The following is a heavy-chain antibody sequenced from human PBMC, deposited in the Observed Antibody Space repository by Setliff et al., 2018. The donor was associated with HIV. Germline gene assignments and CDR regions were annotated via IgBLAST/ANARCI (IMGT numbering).Heavy chain of an antibody. Sequence: PSETLSLTCTVSGGSISSDYWSWIRQPPGKGLEWVGEINHSGSTNYNPSLKSRVTISVDTSKNQFSLKLSSVTAADTAVYYCGGNGYHCSGRYSFDYWGQGTLVTVSS. J-gene: IGHJ4*02. D-gene: IGHD3-10*02. CDR3: GGNGYHCSGRYSFDY. CDR2: INHSGST. V-gene: IGHV4-34*01. CDR1: GGSISSDY.